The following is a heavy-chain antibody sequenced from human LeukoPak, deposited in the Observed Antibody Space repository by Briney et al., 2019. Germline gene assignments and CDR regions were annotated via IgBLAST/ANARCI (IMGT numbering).Heavy chain of an antibody. V-gene: IGHV4-31*03. CDR3: ARAGLIAGNNWFDP. Sequence: SETLSLTCTVSGGSISSGGYYWSWIRRHPGKGLEWIGYIYYSGSTYYNPSLKSRVTISVDTSKNQFSLKLSSVTAADTAVYYCARAGLIAGNNWFDPWGQGTLVTVSS. D-gene: IGHD6-13*01. J-gene: IGHJ5*02. CDR1: GGSISSGGYY. CDR2: IYYSGST.